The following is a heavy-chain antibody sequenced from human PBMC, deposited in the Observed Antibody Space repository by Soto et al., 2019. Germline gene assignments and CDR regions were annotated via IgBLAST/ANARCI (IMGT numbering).Heavy chain of an antibody. V-gene: IGHV3-48*02. Sequence: EVQLVESGGGLVQPGGFLRLSCAASGFSFSSHSFNWVRQAPGQGLEWVAYISSRSSRILYADSVRGRFVISRDNALNSLFLEMNSPREEDKAIYSCGRERGEYDSGWYIDRWGQGTPVTVSS. CDR1: GFSFSSHS. CDR2: ISSRSSRI. CDR3: GRERGEYDSGWYIDR. D-gene: IGHD6-19*01. J-gene: IGHJ5*02.